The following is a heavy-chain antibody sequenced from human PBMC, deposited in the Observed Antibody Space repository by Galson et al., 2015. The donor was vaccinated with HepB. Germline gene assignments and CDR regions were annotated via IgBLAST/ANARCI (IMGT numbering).Heavy chain of an antibody. Sequence: SLRLSCAASGFTFSSYGMHWVRQAPGKGLEWVAIISYDGSSIYYADSVEGRFTISRDNSKNTLFLQGNTLRPDDTAVYYCAKAAFDGYSYDHFHRWGQGTLVTVSS. D-gene: IGHD5-18*01. V-gene: IGHV3-30*18. J-gene: IGHJ4*02. CDR2: ISYDGSSI. CDR1: GFTFSSYG. CDR3: AKAAFDGYSYDHFHR.